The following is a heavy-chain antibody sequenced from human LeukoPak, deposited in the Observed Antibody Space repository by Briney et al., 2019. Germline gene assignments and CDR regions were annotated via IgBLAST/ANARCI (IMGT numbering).Heavy chain of an antibody. CDR1: GGSISSYY. D-gene: IGHD3-22*01. V-gene: IGHV4-4*07. CDR2: IYTSGST. Sequence: SETLSLTCTVSGGSISSYYWSWIRQPAGKGLEWIGRIYTSGSTNYNPSLKSRVTMSVDTSKNQFSLKLSSVTAADTAVYYCAREGGRNYYDSSGYQFPIYYFDYWGQGTLVTVSP. J-gene: IGHJ4*02. CDR3: AREGGRNYYDSSGYQFPIYYFDY.